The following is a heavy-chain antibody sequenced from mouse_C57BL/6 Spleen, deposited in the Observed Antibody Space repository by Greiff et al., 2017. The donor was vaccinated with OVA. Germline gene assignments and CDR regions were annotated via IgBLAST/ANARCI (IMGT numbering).Heavy chain of an antibody. CDR2: ISSGGSYT. J-gene: IGHJ2*01. CDR1: GFTFSSYG. Sequence: EVMLVESGGDLVKPGGSLKLSCAASGFTFSSYGMSWVRQTPDKRLEWVATISSGGSYTYYPDSVKGRFTISRDNAKNTLYLQMSSLKSEDTAMYYCARDRNSYFDHWGQGTTLTVSS. D-gene: IGHD3-2*01. V-gene: IGHV5-6*01. CDR3: ARDRNSYFDH.